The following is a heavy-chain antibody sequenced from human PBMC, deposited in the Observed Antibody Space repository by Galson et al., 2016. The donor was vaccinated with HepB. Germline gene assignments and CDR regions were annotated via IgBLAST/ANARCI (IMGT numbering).Heavy chain of an antibody. J-gene: IGHJ4*02. CDR2: IYCGGST. Sequence: SLRLSCAVSGFAVRSNFMAWVRQAPGKGLEWVSLIYCGGSTYYADFVRGRFTISRDISKNTLFLEMLNLRAEDTAVYYCARVQTFYDYTWGTSRPRYFDYWGQGTLVTVSS. CDR3: ARVQTFYDYTWGTSRPRYFDY. CDR1: GFAVRSNF. D-gene: IGHD3-16*02. V-gene: IGHV3-53*01.